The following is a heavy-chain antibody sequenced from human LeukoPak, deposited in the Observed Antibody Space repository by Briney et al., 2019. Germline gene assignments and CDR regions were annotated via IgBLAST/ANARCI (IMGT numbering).Heavy chain of an antibody. CDR1: GYTFTGYY. D-gene: IGHD2-2*01. CDR3: ARGPVGVPALTYYGMDV. V-gene: IGHV1-8*02. J-gene: IGHJ6*02. CDR2: MNPNSGNT. Sequence: ASVKVSCKASGYTFTGYYMHWVRQATGQGLEWMGWMNPNSGNTGYAQKFQGRVTMTRNTSISTAYMELSSLRSEDTAVYYCARGPVGVPALTYYGMDVWGQGTTVTVSS.